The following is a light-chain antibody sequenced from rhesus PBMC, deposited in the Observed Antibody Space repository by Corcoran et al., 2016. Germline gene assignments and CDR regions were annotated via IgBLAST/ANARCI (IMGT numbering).Light chain of an antibody. Sequence: DIVMTQTPLSLPVTPGEPASISCRSSQSLLDSEDGNTYLDWYLQKPGQSPQLLIYEVSNRASGVPDRFSGSVSDTDFTLKIRRVEAEDVGVYYCMQALEFPFTFGPGTKLDIK. J-gene: IGKJ3*01. CDR2: EVS. CDR3: MQALEFPFT. V-gene: IGKV2-104*02. CDR1: QSLLDSEDGNTY.